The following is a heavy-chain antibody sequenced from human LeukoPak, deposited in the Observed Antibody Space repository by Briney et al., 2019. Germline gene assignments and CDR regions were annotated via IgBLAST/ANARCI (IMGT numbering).Heavy chain of an antibody. Sequence: GSSVKVSCKASGGTFSSYAISWVRQAPGQGLEWMGGIIPIFGTANYAQKFQGRVTITADESTSTAYMELNSLRAEDTAVYYCARAYYDFWSGYRENVGYWGQGTLVTVSS. CDR2: IIPIFGTA. J-gene: IGHJ4*02. CDR1: GGTFSSYA. D-gene: IGHD3-3*01. V-gene: IGHV1-69*01. CDR3: ARAYYDFWSGYRENVGY.